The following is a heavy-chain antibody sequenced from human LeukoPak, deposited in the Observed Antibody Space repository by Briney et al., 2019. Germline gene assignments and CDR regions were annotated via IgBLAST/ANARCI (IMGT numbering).Heavy chain of an antibody. J-gene: IGHJ4*02. Sequence: SETLSLTCTVSGDSISSAYYWGWIRQSPGKGLEWIGSIYHSGTTNHNASLKSRLTISIQTSKNQFSLKLSSATAADTAVYYCARLSFSGSGSYYKPDYFDYWGQGTLVTVSS. CDR3: ARLSFSGSGSYYKPDYFDY. CDR2: IYHSGTT. CDR1: GDSISSAYY. D-gene: IGHD3-10*01. V-gene: IGHV4-38-2*02.